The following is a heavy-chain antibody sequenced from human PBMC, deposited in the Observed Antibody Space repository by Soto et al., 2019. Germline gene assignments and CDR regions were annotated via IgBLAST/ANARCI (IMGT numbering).Heavy chain of an antibody. CDR2: IGAYNGDT. J-gene: IGHJ6*03. CDR3: ARVRRLVGYFYYYMDV. V-gene: IGHV1-18*01. Sequence: QVQLLQSGAEVRKPGASVKVSCKASGYTFTNYGITWVRQAPGQGLEWMGVIGAYNGDTHYTQRLQGRVTMTTDTSTSTAYMELRGLRSDDTAIYYCARVRRLVGYFYYYMDVWGKGTTVTVSS. CDR1: GYTFTNYG. D-gene: IGHD6-6*01.